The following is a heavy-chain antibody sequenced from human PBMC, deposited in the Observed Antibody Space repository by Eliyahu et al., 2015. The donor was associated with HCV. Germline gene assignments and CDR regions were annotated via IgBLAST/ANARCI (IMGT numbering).Heavy chain of an antibody. J-gene: IGHJ6*02. V-gene: IGHV4-38-2*01. CDR2: VYHSGTT. CDR3: ARDTTNYYYGLDV. D-gene: IGHD5-18*01. CDR1: GYSIPSGHY. Sequence: QVQLQESGPGLVKPSQTLXLTCGVSGYSIPSGHYWAWIRQTPGKGLEWIGNVYHSGTTYYNPSLKSRLTISVDTSKNQFSLKLTSVTAADTAMYYCARDTTNYYYGLDVWGQGTTVTVSS.